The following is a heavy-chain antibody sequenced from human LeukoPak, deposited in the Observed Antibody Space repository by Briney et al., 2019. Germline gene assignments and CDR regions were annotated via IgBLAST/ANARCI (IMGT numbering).Heavy chain of an antibody. CDR2: INPNSGGA. J-gene: IGHJ4*02. Sequence: ASVKVSCKASAYTFTSYGITWVRQAPGQGLEWMGWINPNSGGANSAQKFLGRVSMTRDTSISTVYMDLTSLRSDDTAVYYCARDSGSSGWDPTSFLDYWGRGTVVTVSS. V-gene: IGHV1-2*02. CDR3: ARDSGSSGWDPTSFLDY. CDR1: AYTFTSYG. D-gene: IGHD6-19*01.